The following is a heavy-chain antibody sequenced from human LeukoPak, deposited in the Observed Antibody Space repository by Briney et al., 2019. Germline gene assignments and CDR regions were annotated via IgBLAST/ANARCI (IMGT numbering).Heavy chain of an antibody. J-gene: IGHJ4*02. CDR2: INPNSGGT. Sequence: GASVKVSCKASGYTFTGYYMHWVRQAPGQGLEWMGWINPNSGGTNYAQKFQGRVTMTRDTSISTAYMELSRLRSDDTAVYYCAKGKPPYYYDSSGYDYWGRGTLVTVSS. CDR1: GYTFTGYY. V-gene: IGHV1-2*02. D-gene: IGHD3-22*01. CDR3: AKGKPPYYYDSSGYDY.